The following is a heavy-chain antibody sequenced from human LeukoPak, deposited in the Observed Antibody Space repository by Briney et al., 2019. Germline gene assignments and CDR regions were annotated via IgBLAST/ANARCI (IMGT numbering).Heavy chain of an antibody. D-gene: IGHD3-22*01. J-gene: IGHJ4*02. CDR3: AGKYYYDSSGYFYVDW. V-gene: IGHV4-59*08. CDR1: GGSISSYY. CDR2: IYYSGST. Sequence: SETLSLTCTVSGGSISSYYWSWIRQPPGKGLEWIGYIYYSGSTNYNPSLKSRVTISVDTSKNQFSLKLTSVTAADTAVYYCAGKYYYDSSGYFYVDWWGQGTLVTVSS.